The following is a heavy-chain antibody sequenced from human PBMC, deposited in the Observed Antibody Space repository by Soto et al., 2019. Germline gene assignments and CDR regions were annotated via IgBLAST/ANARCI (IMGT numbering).Heavy chain of an antibody. CDR3: GRLEGLATISYYFDF. Sequence: QLQLQESGPGPVKPSETLSLTCSVSGDSINSDKYYWGWIRQPPGKGLEWIGSIYFRGNTYYNPSLQTRVTISLDKSKSQFSLKLNSVTAADSAVYFCGRLEGLATISYYFDFWGQGALVTVSS. J-gene: IGHJ4*02. CDR1: GDSINSDKYY. V-gene: IGHV4-39*01. CDR2: IYFRGNT. D-gene: IGHD3-9*01.